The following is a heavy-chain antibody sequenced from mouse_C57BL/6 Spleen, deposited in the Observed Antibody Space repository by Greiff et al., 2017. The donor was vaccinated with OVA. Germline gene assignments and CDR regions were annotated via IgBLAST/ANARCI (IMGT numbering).Heavy chain of an antibody. CDR2: IDPSDSYT. CDR1: GYTFTSYW. V-gene: IGHV1-69*01. CDR3: ARTTTVVANFDY. J-gene: IGHJ2*01. Sequence: QVQLQQPGAELVMPGASVKLSCKASGYTFTSYWMHWVKQRPGQGLEWIGEIDPSDSYTNYNQKFKGKSTLTVDKSSSTAYMQLSSLTSEDSAVYYCARTTTVVANFDYWGQGTTLTVSS. D-gene: IGHD1-1*01.